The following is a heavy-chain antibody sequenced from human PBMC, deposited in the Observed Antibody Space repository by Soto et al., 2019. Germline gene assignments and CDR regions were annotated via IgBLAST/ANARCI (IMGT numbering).Heavy chain of an antibody. CDR2: IKSKTDGGTA. Sequence: LRLSCVASGFNLSHPWMTWVRQAAGKGLEWVGRIKSKTDGGTADYAAPVKGRATISRDDSKNTVHLQMNSLKTEDTAVYYCTTGIYYDILTGYHNVDYWGQGALVTVSS. D-gene: IGHD3-9*01. CDR3: TTGIYYDILTGYHNVDY. J-gene: IGHJ4*02. CDR1: GFNLSHPW. V-gene: IGHV3-15*01.